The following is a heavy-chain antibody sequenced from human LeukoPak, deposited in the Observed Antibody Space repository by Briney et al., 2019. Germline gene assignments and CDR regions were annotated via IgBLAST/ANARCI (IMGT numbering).Heavy chain of an antibody. CDR1: GGSISSYY. J-gene: IGHJ5*02. Sequence: SETLSLTCTVSGGSISSYYWSWIRRPPGKGLEWIGYIYTSGSTNYNPSLKSRVTISVDTSKNQFSLKLSSVTAADTAVYYCARPIPINWFDPWGQGTLVTVSS. V-gene: IGHV4-4*09. CDR2: IYTSGST. D-gene: IGHD2-2*01. CDR3: ARPIPINWFDP.